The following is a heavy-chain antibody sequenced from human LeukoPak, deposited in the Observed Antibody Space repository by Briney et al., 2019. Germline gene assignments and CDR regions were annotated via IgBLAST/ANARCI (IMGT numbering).Heavy chain of an antibody. J-gene: IGHJ3*02. CDR2: INPSGGST. CDR3: ARDSGSYSRPRGQDAFDI. V-gene: IGHV1-46*01. D-gene: IGHD1-26*01. Sequence: ASVKVSCKASGYTFSSYYMHWVRQAPGQGLEWMGIINPSGGSTSYAQKFQGRVTMTRDTSTSTVYMELSSLRSEDTAVYYCARDSGSYSRPRGQDAFDIWGQGTMVTVSS. CDR1: GYTFSSYY.